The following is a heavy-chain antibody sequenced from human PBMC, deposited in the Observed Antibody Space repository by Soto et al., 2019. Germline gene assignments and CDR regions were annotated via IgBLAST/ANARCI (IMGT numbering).Heavy chain of an antibody. J-gene: IGHJ4*02. Sequence: EVQLVESGGGLVKPGGSLRLSCAASGFIFSNAWMSWVRQAPGKGLEWVGRIKSKTDGGTTDYAAPVKGRFTISRDDSENRLSLQMNSLKTEDTAVYYWAVEATYDYGPPEGFDYWGQGPLVTVSS. CDR1: GFIFSNAW. CDR3: AVEATYDYGPPEGFDY. V-gene: IGHV3-15*01. D-gene: IGHD4-17*01. CDR2: IKSKTDGGTT.